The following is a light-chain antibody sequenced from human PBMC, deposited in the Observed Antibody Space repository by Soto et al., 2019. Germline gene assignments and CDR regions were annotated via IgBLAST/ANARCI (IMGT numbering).Light chain of an antibody. CDR3: CSYAGSPYV. Sequence: QSALTQPASVSGSPGQSITISCTGTSIDVGSYNLVSWYQQHPGKAPKLMIYEGSKRPSGVSNRFSGSKSGNTASLTISGLQAEDEADYYCCSYAGSPYVFVTGTKVTVL. CDR2: EGS. J-gene: IGLJ1*01. V-gene: IGLV2-23*01. CDR1: SIDVGSYNL.